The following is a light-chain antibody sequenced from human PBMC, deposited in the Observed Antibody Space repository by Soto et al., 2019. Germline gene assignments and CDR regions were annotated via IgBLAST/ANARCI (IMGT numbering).Light chain of an antibody. V-gene: IGLV2-14*01. J-gene: IGLJ3*02. CDR1: SSDVGGYNY. Sequence: QSVLTQPASVSGSPGQSITISCTGTSSDVGGYNYVSWYQHHPGKAPKLMIYEVTNRPSGVSNRFSGSKSGNTASLTISGLQAEVEADYYCSSYTSSSTLVFGGGTKLTVL. CDR2: EVT. CDR3: SSYTSSSTLV.